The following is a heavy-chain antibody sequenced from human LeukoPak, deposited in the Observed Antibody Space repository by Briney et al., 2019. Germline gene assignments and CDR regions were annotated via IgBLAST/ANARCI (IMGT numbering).Heavy chain of an antibody. V-gene: IGHV4-59*11. J-gene: IGHJ4*02. CDR2: IYYSGST. D-gene: IGHD5-24*01. Sequence: PSETLSLTCTVSGGSISGHYWSWIRQPPGKGPEWIGYIYYSGSTNYNPSLKSRVTISVDTSKNQFSLKLSSVTAADTAVYYCARDSVGEMATIWHDSWGQGTLVTVSS. CDR3: ARDSVGEMATIWHDS. CDR1: GGSISGHY.